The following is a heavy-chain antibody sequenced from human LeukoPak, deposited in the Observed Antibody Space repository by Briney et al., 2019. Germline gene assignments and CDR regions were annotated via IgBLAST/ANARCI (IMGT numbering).Heavy chain of an antibody. CDR3: ARDRGYYDFD. V-gene: IGHV3-74*01. Sequence: GGSLRLSCEGSGFTFSNYWMGWVRQVPGKGLVWVSRINAGGSSTSYADSVKGRFTISRDNAKNTLYLQMNSLRDEDTAVYYCARDRGYYDFDWGQGTLVTVSS. CDR1: GFTFSNYW. D-gene: IGHD3-3*01. J-gene: IGHJ4*02. CDR2: INAGGSST.